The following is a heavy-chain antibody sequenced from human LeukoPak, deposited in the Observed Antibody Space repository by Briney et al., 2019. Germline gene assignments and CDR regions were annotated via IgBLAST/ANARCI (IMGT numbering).Heavy chain of an antibody. CDR1: GFTFSSFG. D-gene: IGHD5-24*01. J-gene: IGHJ5*02. CDR3: VRGVGVSRFNYFDP. V-gene: IGHV3-33*01. CDR2: IWYDVSDR. Sequence: GGSLRLSCAASGFTFSSFGMHWVRQAPGKGLEWVAVIWYDVSDRYYADSVKGRFTISRDNSKNTLFLQMNSLRDDDTAVYYCVRGVGVSRFNYFDPWGQGTLVVVSS.